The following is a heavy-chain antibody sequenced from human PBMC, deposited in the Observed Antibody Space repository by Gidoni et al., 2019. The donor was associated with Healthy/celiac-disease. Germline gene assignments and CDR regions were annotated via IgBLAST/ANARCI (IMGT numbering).Heavy chain of an antibody. Sequence: QVQLVQSGAEVKKPGSSVKVSCKASGGTFSSYTISWVRQAPGQGLEWMGRIIPILGIANYAQKFQGRVTITADKSTSTAYMELSSLRSEDTAVYYCARGGPYGDYWGYWGQGTLVTVSS. J-gene: IGHJ4*02. CDR1: GGTFSSYT. CDR2: IIPILGIA. D-gene: IGHD4-17*01. CDR3: ARGGPYGDYWGY. V-gene: IGHV1-69*02.